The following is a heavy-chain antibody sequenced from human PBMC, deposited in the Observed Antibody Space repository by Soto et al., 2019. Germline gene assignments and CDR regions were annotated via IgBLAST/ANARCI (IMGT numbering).Heavy chain of an antibody. V-gene: IGHV4-59*01. CDR3: ARDQTVLLSAAGTPTYYMDF. CDR2: IYYSGST. CDR1: GGSISSYY. Sequence: SETLSLTSTVSGGSISSYYWSWIRQPPGKGLEWIGYIYYSGSTNYNPSLKSRVTISVDTSKNQFSLKLSSVTAADTAVYYCARDQTVLLSAAGTPTYYMDFWGKGTTVTVSS. J-gene: IGHJ6*03. D-gene: IGHD6-13*01.